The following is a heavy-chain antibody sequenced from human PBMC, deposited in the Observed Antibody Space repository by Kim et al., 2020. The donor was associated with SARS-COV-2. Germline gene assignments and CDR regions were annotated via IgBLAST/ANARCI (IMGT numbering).Heavy chain of an antibody. V-gene: IGHV3-30*18. CDR3: AKILYVVSSTPTFDY. D-gene: IGHD2-2*02. Sequence: GGSLRLSCAASGFTFSSYGMHWVRQAPGKGLEWVAVISYDGSNKYYADSVKGRFTISRDNSKNTLYLQMNSLRAEDTAVYYCAKILYVVSSTPTFDYWGQGTLVTVSS. J-gene: IGHJ4*02. CDR1: GFTFSSYG. CDR2: ISYDGSNK.